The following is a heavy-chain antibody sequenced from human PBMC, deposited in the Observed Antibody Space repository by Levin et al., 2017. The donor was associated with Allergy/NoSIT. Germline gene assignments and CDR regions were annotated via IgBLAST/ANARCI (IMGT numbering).Heavy chain of an antibody. Sequence: GGSLRLSCAASGFTFSSYAMSWVRQAPGKGLEWVSAISGSGGSTYYADSVKGRFTISRDNSKHTLYLQMNSLRAEDTAVYYCAKNTGGSCYSPNWFDPWGQGTLVTVSS. D-gene: IGHD2-15*01. CDR1: GFTFSSYA. J-gene: IGHJ5*02. CDR3: AKNTGGSCYSPNWFDP. CDR2: ISGSGGST. V-gene: IGHV3-23*01.